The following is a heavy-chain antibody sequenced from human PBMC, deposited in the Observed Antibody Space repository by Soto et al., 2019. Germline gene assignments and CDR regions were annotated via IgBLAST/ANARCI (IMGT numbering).Heavy chain of an antibody. D-gene: IGHD3-3*01. CDR2: ISSSSSYI. J-gene: IGHJ4*02. Sequence: PGGSLRLSCAASGFTFSSYSMNWVRQAPGKGLEWVSPISSSSSYIYYADSVKGRFTISRDNAKNSLYLQMNSLRAEDTAVYYCARDLGVVIIPSSKGFDYWGQGTLVTVSS. CDR3: ARDLGVVIIPSSKGFDY. V-gene: IGHV3-21*01. CDR1: GFTFSSYS.